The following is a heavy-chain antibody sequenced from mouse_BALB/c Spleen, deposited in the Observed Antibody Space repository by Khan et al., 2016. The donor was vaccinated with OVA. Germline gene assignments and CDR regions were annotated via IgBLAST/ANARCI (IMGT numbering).Heavy chain of an antibody. Sequence: QVQLQQSGGDLMKPGASVKISCKATGYTFSSYWIEWVKQRPGHGLEWIGQIFPGSVSTTYNEKFKGKATFTADTSSNTAYMQLSSLTSEDSAVYYCARGGSGGFAYWGQGTLVTVSA. CDR2: IFPGSVST. CDR3: ARGGSGGFAY. CDR1: GYTFSSYW. J-gene: IGHJ3*01. V-gene: IGHV1-9*01.